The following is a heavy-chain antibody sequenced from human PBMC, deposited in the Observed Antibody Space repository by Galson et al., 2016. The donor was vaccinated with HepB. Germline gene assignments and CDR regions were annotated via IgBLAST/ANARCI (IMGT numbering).Heavy chain of an antibody. Sequence: PGKGLECVSTISDNGDRTFYANSLKGRFTISRDNSKNTLYLQMGSLRAEDMAVYYCARGRGGATQRYFDYWGQGTLVTVSS. V-gene: IGHV3-64*01. CDR2: ISDNGDRT. J-gene: IGHJ4*02. CDR3: ARGRGGATQRYFDY. D-gene: IGHD1-26*01.